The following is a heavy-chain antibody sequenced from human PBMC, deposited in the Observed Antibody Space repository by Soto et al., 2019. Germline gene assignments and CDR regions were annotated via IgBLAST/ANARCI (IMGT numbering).Heavy chain of an antibody. V-gene: IGHV5-51*01. J-gene: IGHJ6*02. CDR2: IYPGDSDA. D-gene: IGHD6-6*01. CDR3: ARRPREYSSSNYYYYYGMDV. Sequence: LSITDERSQYSCTISSIGWVRPVPGNRLEWFGIIYPGDSDARYSPSFQGQVTISADKSISTAYLQWSSLKASDTAMYYCARRPREYSSSNYYYYYGMDVWGQGTTVTVSS. CDR1: QYSCTISS.